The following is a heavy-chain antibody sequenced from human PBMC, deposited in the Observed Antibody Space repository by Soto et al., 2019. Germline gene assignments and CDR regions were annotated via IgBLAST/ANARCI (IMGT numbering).Heavy chain of an antibody. Sequence: SETLSLTCTVSGGSISSSSYYWGWIRQPPGKGLEWIGSIYYSGSTYYNPSLKSRVTISVDTSKNQFSLKLSSVTAADTAVYYCATHAVHSTGFTDYWGQVTLVTDSS. CDR1: GGSISSSSYY. CDR2: IYYSGST. CDR3: ATHAVHSTGFTDY. J-gene: IGHJ4*02. D-gene: IGHD6-19*01. V-gene: IGHV4-39*01.